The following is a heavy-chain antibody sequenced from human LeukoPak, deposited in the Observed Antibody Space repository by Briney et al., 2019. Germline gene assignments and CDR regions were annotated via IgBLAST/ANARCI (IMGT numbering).Heavy chain of an antibody. D-gene: IGHD7-27*01. V-gene: IGHV3-30*02. CDR1: EFTFSSYG. CDR3: ASASRRNWGTIDY. J-gene: IGHJ4*01. Sequence: GGSLRLSCAASEFTFSSYGMHWVRQTPGRGLEWVAFIRYDGSTKYYRDSVKGRFTISRDNSKDTLYLQMNSLRDEDTAVYYCASASRRNWGTIDYWGQGTLVTVSS. CDR2: IRYDGSTK.